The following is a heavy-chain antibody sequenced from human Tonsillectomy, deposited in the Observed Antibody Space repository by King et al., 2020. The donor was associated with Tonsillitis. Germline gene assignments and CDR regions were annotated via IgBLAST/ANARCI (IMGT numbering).Heavy chain of an antibody. D-gene: IGHD3-10*02. Sequence: VQLVESGGGVVQPGGSLRLSCAASGFSFSNYGMHWVRQAPGKGLEWVAFIRSDGSIKYYADPVKGRFTISRDNSKNTQYLQINSPRLEDTAVYYCAKDVPAAFFDYWGQGTLVTVSS. J-gene: IGHJ4*02. CDR3: AKDVPAAFFDY. CDR2: IRSDGSIK. CDR1: GFSFSNYG. V-gene: IGHV3-30*02.